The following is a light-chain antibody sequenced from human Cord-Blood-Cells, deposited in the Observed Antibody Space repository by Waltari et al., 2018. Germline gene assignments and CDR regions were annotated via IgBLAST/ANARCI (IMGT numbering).Light chain of an antibody. CDR3: QSYDSSLSGVV. CDR2: GNS. V-gene: IGLV1-40*01. CDR1: STNIGAGYD. J-gene: IGLJ2*01. Sequence: QSVLTQPPAVSGAPGQRVTISCTASSTNIGAGYDVHWYQQLPGTAPKLLIYGNSNRPSGVPDRFSGSKSGTSASLDITGLQAEDEADYYCQSYDSSLSGVVFGGGTKLTVL.